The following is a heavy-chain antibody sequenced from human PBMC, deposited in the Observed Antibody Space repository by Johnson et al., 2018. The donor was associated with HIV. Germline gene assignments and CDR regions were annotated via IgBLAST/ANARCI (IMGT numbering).Heavy chain of an antibody. V-gene: IGHV3-53*01. CDR1: GFTVSSNY. Sequence: VQLVESGGGLIQPGGSLRLSCAASGFTVSSNYMSWVRQAPGKGLEWVAVVSYDGRERYYADSVKGRFTISRDNSKNTLYLQMNSLRAEDTAVYYCARFRSSNWFDAFDIWGQGTMVTVSS. CDR3: ARFRSSNWFDAFDI. D-gene: IGHD6-13*01. CDR2: VSYDGRER. J-gene: IGHJ3*02.